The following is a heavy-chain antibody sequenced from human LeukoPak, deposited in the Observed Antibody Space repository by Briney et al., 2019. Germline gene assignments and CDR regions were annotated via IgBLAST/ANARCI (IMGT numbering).Heavy chain of an antibody. CDR2: IYTSGST. CDR1: GGSISSYY. D-gene: IGHD3-3*01. V-gene: IGHV4-4*07. Sequence: SETLSLTCTVSGGSISSYYWSWIRQPAGKGLEWIGRIYTSGSTNYNPSLKSRVTMSVDTSKNQFSLKLSSVTAADTAVYYCARARNYDFWSGYLYYMDVWGKGTTVTVSS. CDR3: ARARNYDFWSGYLYYMDV. J-gene: IGHJ6*03.